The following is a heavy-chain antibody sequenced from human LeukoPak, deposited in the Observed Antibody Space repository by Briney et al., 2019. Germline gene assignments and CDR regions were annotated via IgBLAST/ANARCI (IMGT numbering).Heavy chain of an antibody. CDR3: AREEGNWGDAFDI. J-gene: IGHJ3*02. V-gene: IGHV1-69*01. Sequence: SVKVSCKASGGTFSSYAISWVRQAPGQGLEWMGGIIPIFGTANYAQKFQGRVTITADESTSTAYMELSSLRSEDTAVYYCAREEGNWGDAFDIWGQGTMVTVSS. D-gene: IGHD7-27*01. CDR2: IIPIFGTA. CDR1: GGTFSSYA.